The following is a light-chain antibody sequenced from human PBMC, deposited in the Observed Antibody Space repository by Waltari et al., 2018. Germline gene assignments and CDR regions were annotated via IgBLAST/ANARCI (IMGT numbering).Light chain of an antibody. J-gene: IGLJ1*01. V-gene: IGLV2-8*01. CDR3: NSYVGSTLFYV. Sequence: QSALTQPPSASGSPGQSVTLSCTGTSSDAGVTRYVSCYQQHPGKAPKLIIYEVSKRPSGVPDRFSGSKSGNTASLTVSGLQAEDEADYYCNSYVGSTLFYVFGTGTKVTVV. CDR2: EVS. CDR1: SSDAGVTRY.